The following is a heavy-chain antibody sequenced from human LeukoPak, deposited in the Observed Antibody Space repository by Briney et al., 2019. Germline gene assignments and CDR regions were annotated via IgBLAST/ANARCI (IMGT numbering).Heavy chain of an antibody. CDR3: ARRGRLGPPHAFDI. J-gene: IGHJ3*02. CDR2: IYYSGST. V-gene: IGHV4-59*08. D-gene: IGHD3-16*01. Sequence: SETLSLTCTVSGGSISSYYWSWIRQPPGKGLEWIGYIYYSGSTNYNPSLKSRVTISVDTSKNQFSLKLSSVTAADTAVYYCARRGRLGPPHAFDIWGQGTMVTVSS. CDR1: GGSISSYY.